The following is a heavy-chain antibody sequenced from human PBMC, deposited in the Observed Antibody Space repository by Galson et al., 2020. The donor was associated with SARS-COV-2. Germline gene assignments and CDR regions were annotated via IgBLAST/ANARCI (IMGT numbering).Heavy chain of an antibody. V-gene: IGHV3-30*03. J-gene: IGHJ4*02. Sequence: QAGGSLRLCCAASGFTFSSYGMHWVRQAPGKGLEWVAVISYDGSNKYYADSVKGRFTISRDNSKNTLYLQMNSLRAEDTAVYYCARVLSSWPPDYWGQGTLVTVSS. CDR2: ISYDGSNK. CDR3: ARVLSSWPPDY. CDR1: GFTFSSYG. D-gene: IGHD6-13*01.